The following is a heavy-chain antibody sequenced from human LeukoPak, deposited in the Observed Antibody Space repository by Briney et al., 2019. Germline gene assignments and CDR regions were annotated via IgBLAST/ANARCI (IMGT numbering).Heavy chain of an antibody. J-gene: IGHJ3*02. CDR3: ARAGAIVVVSGAFDI. D-gene: IGHD2-21*01. CDR2: INPNSGGT. Sequence: ASVKVSCKASGYTFTGYYMNWVRQAPGQGLEWMGWINPNSGGTNYAQKFQGRVTMTRDTSISTAYMELSRLRSDDTAVYYCARAGAIVVVSGAFDIWGQGTMVTVSS. V-gene: IGHV1-2*02. CDR1: GYTFTGYY.